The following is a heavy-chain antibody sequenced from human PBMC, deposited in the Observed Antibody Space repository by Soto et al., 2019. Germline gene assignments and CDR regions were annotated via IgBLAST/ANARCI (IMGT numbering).Heavy chain of an antibody. V-gene: IGHV3-48*01. J-gene: IGHJ4*02. CDR1: GFSFSTHY. CDR3: LNGDNY. CDR2: INRDSTVI. Sequence: EEQLVESGGGLVQPGGSLRLSCAASGFSFSTHYMNWVRQTPGKGLEWVSSINRDSTVIKYADSVKGRFTISRDNARNSLSLQKNSLRAEDTAVYYCLNGDNYVGPGTLVTVSS.